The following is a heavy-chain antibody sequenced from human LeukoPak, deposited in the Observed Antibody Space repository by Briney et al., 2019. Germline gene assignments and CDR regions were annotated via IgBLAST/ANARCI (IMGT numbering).Heavy chain of an antibody. CDR3: ARDRGIVGALYYFDY. J-gene: IGHJ4*02. CDR2: IYHSGST. CDR1: GYSISSGYY. V-gene: IGHV4-38-2*02. Sequence: SETLSLTCTVSGYSISSGYYWGWIRQPPGKGLEWIGSIYHSGSTYYNPSLKSRVTISVDTSKNQFSLKLSSVTAADTAVYYCARDRGIVGALYYFDYWGQGTLVTVSS. D-gene: IGHD1-26*01.